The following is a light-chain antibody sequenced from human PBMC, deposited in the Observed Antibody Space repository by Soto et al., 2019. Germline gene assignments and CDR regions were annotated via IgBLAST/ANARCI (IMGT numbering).Light chain of an antibody. V-gene: IGKV3-15*01. Sequence: EIVMMQSPATLSVSPGEIATLSFRASQSVSSNLAWYQQKPGKAPRLLIYGASTRATGIPARFSGSGSETESTLTISSLHSEAFAVYYCQHDNNWPPYTFGQGTKLEIK. J-gene: IGKJ2*01. CDR3: QHDNNWPPYT. CDR1: QSVSSN. CDR2: GAS.